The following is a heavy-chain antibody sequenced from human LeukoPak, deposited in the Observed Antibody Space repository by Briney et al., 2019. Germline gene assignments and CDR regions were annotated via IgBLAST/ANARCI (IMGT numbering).Heavy chain of an antibody. CDR1: GGSISSSSYY. V-gene: IGHV4-39*01. Sequence: SETLSLTCTVSGGSISSSSYYWGWIRQPPGKGLEWIGSIYYSGSTYYNPSPKSRVTISVDTSKNQFSLKLSSVTAADTAVYYCARQTYGSGSYFVVYYYMDVWGKGTTVTISS. CDR2: IYYSGST. CDR3: ARQTYGSGSYFVVYYYMDV. J-gene: IGHJ6*03. D-gene: IGHD3-10*01.